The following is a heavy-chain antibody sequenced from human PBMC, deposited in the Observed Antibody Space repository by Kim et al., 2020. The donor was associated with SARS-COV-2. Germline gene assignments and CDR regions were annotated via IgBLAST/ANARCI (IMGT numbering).Heavy chain of an antibody. V-gene: IGHV3-74*01. CDR2: INSDGSTI. Sequence: GGSLRLSCAASGFTFSSHWMHWVRQAPGKGLVWVSRINSDGSTISYADSVKGRFTNSRDNAKNTLYLQMNSLRAEDTAVYYCARRQFTSGWYYFDYWGQGTLVTVSS. CDR1: GFTFSSHW. J-gene: IGHJ4*02. CDR3: ARRQFTSGWYYFDY. D-gene: IGHD6-19*01.